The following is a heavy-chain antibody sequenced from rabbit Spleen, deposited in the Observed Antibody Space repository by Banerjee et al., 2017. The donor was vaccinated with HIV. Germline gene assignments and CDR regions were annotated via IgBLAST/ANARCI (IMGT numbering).Heavy chain of an antibody. Sequence: QSLEESGGDLVKPGASLTLTCTASGFSFSSSYYMCWVRQAPGKGLEWIACIYANSGSSPYYASWAKGRFTISKTSSTTVTLRMTSLTAADTATYFCARARYIRGGFGATYPTYFNLWGQGTLVTVS. V-gene: IGHV1S40*01. CDR3: ARARYIRGGFGATYPTYFNL. CDR1: GFSFSSSYY. CDR2: IYANSGSSP. D-gene: IGHD6-1*01. J-gene: IGHJ4*01.